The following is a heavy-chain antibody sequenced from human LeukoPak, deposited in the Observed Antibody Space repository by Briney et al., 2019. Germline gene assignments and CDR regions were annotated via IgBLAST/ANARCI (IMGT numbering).Heavy chain of an antibody. CDR2: IRSNGRDT. J-gene: IGHJ5*02. V-gene: IGHV3-23*01. D-gene: IGHD2-15*01. CDR3: ARGGYTSYFDP. Sequence: PGGSLRLSCAASGFTFREYSMSWVRQAPGKGPEWVSNIRSNGRDTYYTDSVKGRFTISRDNSKNTLYLEMNSLRAEDTAVYYCARGGYTSYFDPWGQGTLVTVSS. CDR1: GFTFREYS.